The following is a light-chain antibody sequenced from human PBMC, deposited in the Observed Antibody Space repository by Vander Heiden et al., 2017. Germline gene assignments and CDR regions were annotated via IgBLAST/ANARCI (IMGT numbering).Light chain of an antibody. CDR3: HVWDPSRDHPYI. J-gene: IGLJ1*01. CDR1: NLEKKG. V-gene: IGLV3-21*02. Sequence: SDVLTQPPSVSVAPGQTATITCGGDNLEKKGIHWYQQRPGQAPLIVIDDDIPRPSGIPERFSGSHSGKTATLTISGVEAGDEADYYCHVWDPSRDHPYIFGTGTNLIVL. CDR2: DDI.